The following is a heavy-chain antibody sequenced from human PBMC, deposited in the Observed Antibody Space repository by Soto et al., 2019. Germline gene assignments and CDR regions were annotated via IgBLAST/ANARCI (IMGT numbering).Heavy chain of an antibody. CDR3: AKDAIAGDGVWLAHD. J-gene: IGHJ4*02. CDR2: LYGSGRGI. Sequence: GGSLRLSCAASGFTFSSYAMIWIRQVPGRGLEWVSGLYGSGRGIHYSDSVKGRFTISRDNSAYSVYLQMNNLRVDDTAVYYCAKDAIAGDGVWLAHDWGQGTVVTVSS. V-gene: IGHV3-23*01. CDR1: GFTFSSYA. D-gene: IGHD5-12*01.